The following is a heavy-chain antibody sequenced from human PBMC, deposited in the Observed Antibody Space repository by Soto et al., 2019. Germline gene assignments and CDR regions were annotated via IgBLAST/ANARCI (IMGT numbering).Heavy chain of an antibody. D-gene: IGHD4-17*01. CDR2: ISYDGSNK. CDR1: GFTFSSYG. J-gene: IGHJ3*02. V-gene: IGHV3-30*18. Sequence: QVQLVESRGGVVQPGRSLRLSCAASGFTFSSYGMHWVRQAPGKGLEWVAVISYDGSNKYYADSVKGRFTISRDNSKNTLYLQMNSLRAEDTAVYYCAKADYGDYDPEDAFDIWGQGTMVTVSS. CDR3: AKADYGDYDPEDAFDI.